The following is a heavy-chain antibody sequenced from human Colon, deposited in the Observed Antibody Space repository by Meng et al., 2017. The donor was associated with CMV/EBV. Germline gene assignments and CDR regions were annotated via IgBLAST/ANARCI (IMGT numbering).Heavy chain of an antibody. J-gene: IGHJ3*02. V-gene: IGHV3-74*01. CDR2: INSAANIT. CDR3: ARGRGWRDCFDI. D-gene: IGHD2-21*02. CDR1: GFTFSRSW. Sequence: GGSLRLSCAASGFTFSRSWMHWARQAPGKGLVWVSRINSAANITHYAGSVKGRFAISRDNAKNTLYLQMNSLRVEDTAVYYCARGRGWRDCFDIWGQGTMVTVSS.